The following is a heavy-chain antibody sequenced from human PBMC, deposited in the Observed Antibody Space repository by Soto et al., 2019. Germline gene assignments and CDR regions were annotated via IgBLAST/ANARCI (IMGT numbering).Heavy chain of an antibody. CDR3: ARAGSGSSGGDYYYYGMDV. CDR1: GFTFSSYD. D-gene: IGHD1-26*01. V-gene: IGHV3-13*05. Sequence: GGSLRLSCAASGFTFSSYDMHWVRQAPGKGLEWVSAIGTAGDPYYPGSVKGRFTISRENAKNSLYLLMNSLRAGDTAVYYCARAGSGSSGGDYYYYGMDVWGQGTTVTVSS. J-gene: IGHJ6*02. CDR2: IGTAGDP.